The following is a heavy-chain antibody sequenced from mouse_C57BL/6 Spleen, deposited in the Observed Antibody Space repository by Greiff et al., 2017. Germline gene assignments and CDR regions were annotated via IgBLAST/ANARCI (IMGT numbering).Heavy chain of an antibody. V-gene: IGHV5-17*01. CDR2: ISSGSSTI. CDR3: ARRANWPFDY. D-gene: IGHD4-1*01. J-gene: IGHJ2*01. CDR1: GFTFSDYG. Sequence: EVKLVESGGGLVKPGGSLKLSCAASGFTFSDYGMHWVRQAPEKGLEWVAYISSGSSTIYYADTVKGRFTISRDNAKNTLFLQMTSLRSEDTAMYYCARRANWPFDYWGQGTTLTVSS.